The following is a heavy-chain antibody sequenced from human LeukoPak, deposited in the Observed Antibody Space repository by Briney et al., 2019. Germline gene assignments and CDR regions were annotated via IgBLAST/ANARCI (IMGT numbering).Heavy chain of an antibody. CDR2: ISYDGSNK. J-gene: IGHJ4*02. Sequence: GGSLRLSCAASGFTFSSYWMHWVRQAPGKGLEWVAVISYDGSNKYYADSVKGRFTISRDNSKNTLYLQMNSLRAEDTAVYYWARDGGGGFIDYWGQGTLVTVSS. V-gene: IGHV3-30-3*01. D-gene: IGHD3-16*01. CDR1: GFTFSSYW. CDR3: ARDGGGGFIDY.